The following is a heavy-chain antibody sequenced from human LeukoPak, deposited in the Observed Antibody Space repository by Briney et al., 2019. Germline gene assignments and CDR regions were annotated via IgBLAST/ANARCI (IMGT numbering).Heavy chain of an antibody. Sequence: GGSLRLSCAASGFTFSGYAMSWVRQAPGKGLEWVSGISGSGGSTYYADSVKGRLTISRDNSKNTLYLQMNSLRAEDTAVYYCAKGRYYGSGKWGYLEYWGQGTLVTVSS. J-gene: IGHJ4*02. D-gene: IGHD3-10*01. V-gene: IGHV3-23*01. CDR3: AKGRYYGSGKWGYLEY. CDR2: ISGSGGST. CDR1: GFTFSGYA.